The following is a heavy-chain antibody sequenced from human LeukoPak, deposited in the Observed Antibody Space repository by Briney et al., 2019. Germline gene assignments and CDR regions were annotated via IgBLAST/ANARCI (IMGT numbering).Heavy chain of an antibody. Sequence: GGSLRLSCAASGFTFSGSWMTWVRQAPGKGLEWVANINEDGSEKYYVDSVKGRCTISRDNAKKSLSLQMNSLRAEDMGVYYCARGRGIGAWGQGTTVTVSS. V-gene: IGHV3-7*01. J-gene: IGHJ6*02. CDR2: INEDGSEK. CDR1: GFTFSGSW. CDR3: ARGRGIGA.